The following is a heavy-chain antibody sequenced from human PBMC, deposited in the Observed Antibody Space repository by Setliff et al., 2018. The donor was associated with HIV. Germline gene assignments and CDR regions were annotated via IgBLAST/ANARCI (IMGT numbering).Heavy chain of an antibody. V-gene: IGHV4-34*01. D-gene: IGHD1-26*01. CDR1: GDSFSGYD. J-gene: IGHJ6*03. CDR3: ARGFSRQYLFSGYMDV. CDR2: VNHSGNT. Sequence: SETLSLTCAVYGDSFSGYDWNWIRQPPGQGLEWIGEVNHSGNTKYNPSLKSRVTISVDTSKNQFSLRLTSATAADTAVYYCARGFSRQYLFSGYMDVWGKGTTVTVSS.